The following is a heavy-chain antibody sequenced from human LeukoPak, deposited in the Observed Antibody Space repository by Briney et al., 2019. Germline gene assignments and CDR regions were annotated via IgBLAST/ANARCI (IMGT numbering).Heavy chain of an antibody. J-gene: IGHJ4*02. CDR3: ARRAGAYSHPYDY. CDR1: GFIFSSYG. D-gene: IGHD4/OR15-4a*01. CDR2: ISYDGTNK. Sequence: GRSLRLSCAASGFIFSSYGLHWVRQAPGKGLEWVAVISYDGTNKYYADSVKGRFTISRDNSKNTLYLQMNSLRAEDTAVYYCARRAGAYSHPYDYRGQGTLVTVSS. V-gene: IGHV3-30*03.